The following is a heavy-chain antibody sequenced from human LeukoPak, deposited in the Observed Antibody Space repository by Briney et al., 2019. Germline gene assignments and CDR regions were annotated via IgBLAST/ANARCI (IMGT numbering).Heavy chain of an antibody. Sequence: RGSLRLSCAASGFTFSSYGMHWVRQAPGKGLEWVAFIRYDGSNKYYADSVKGRFTISRDNSKNTLYLQMNSLRAEDTAVYYCAKKGPGSGSYYNGFDYWGQGTLVTVSS. CDR1: GFTFSSYG. D-gene: IGHD3-10*01. CDR2: IRYDGSNK. J-gene: IGHJ4*02. CDR3: AKKGPGSGSYYNGFDY. V-gene: IGHV3-30*02.